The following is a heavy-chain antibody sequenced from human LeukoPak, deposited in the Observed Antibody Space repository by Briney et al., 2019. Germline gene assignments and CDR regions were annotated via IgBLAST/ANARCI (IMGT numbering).Heavy chain of an antibody. CDR2: IGSSGSTI. D-gene: IGHD6-19*01. Sequence: GGSLRLSCTASGFTFSSYEMNWVRQAPGKGLEWVSYIGSSGSTIYYADSVKGRFTISRDNAKNSLYLQMNSLRAEDTAVYYCARRRYSSGWYYFDYWGQGTLVTVSS. CDR3: ARRRYSSGWYYFDY. V-gene: IGHV3-48*03. J-gene: IGHJ4*02. CDR1: GFTFSSYE.